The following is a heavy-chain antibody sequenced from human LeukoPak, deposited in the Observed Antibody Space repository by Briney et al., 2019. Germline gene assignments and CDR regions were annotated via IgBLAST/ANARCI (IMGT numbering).Heavy chain of an antibody. CDR2: IKQDGSEK. D-gene: IGHD3-10*01. CDR3: ARDVLIWFGELSSITDV. V-gene: IGHV3-7*01. J-gene: IGHJ6*02. Sequence: GGSLRLSCAASGFTFSSYWMSWVRQAPGKGLEWVANIKQDGSEKDYVDSVKGRFTISRDSAKNSLYLQMNSLRAEDTAVYYCARDVLIWFGELSSITDVWGQGTTVTVSS. CDR1: GFTFSSYW.